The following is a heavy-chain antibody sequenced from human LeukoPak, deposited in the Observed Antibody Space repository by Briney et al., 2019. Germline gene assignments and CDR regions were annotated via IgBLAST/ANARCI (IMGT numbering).Heavy chain of an antibody. CDR1: GFTFSNAW. J-gene: IGHJ4*02. CDR3: NGRYDYVWGSYRYLGFDY. D-gene: IGHD3-16*02. CDR2: IKSKSDGGAT. Sequence: GGSLRLSCAASGFTFSNAWMSWVRQAPGKGREWVGRIKSKSDGGATDYAAPVKGRFTISRDDSKNTLYLQINSLKTEDTAVYYCNGRYDYVWGSYRYLGFDYWGQGTLVTVSS. V-gene: IGHV3-15*01.